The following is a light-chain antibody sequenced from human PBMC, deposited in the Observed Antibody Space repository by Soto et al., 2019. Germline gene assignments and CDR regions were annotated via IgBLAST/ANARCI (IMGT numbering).Light chain of an antibody. J-gene: IGKJ2*01. CDR3: QQYGSSPYT. CDR2: GAS. Sequence: VLTQSPARLSLSPGERATLSCRAGQSVSDYLAWYQQKPGQAPRLLIFGASNRATGIPDRFSGSGSGTDFTLTISRLEPEDFAVYYCQQYGSSPYTFGQGTKLEIK. CDR1: QSVSDY. V-gene: IGKV3-20*01.